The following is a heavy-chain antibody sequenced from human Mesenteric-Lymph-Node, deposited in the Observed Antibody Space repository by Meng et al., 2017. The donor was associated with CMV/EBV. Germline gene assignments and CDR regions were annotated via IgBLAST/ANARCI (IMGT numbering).Heavy chain of an antibody. V-gene: IGHV3-30*04. CDR2: ISYDGTNK. J-gene: IGHJ6*02. CDR1: GFTFSTYT. CDR3: ARGVGTMVRGVMGRNRAYYYGMDV. D-gene: IGHD3-10*01. Sequence: GESLKISCAASGFTFSTYTIHWVRQAPGKGLEWVAVISYDGTNKYYADSVKGRFTISRDNSKHTLYLQMNSLRTEDTALYYCARGVGTMVRGVMGRNRAYYYGMDVWGQGTTVTVSS.